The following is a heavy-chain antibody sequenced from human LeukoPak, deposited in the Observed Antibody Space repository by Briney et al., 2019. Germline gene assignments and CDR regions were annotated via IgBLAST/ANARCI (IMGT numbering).Heavy chain of an antibody. D-gene: IGHD2-21*02. V-gene: IGHV1-69*06. CDR1: GGTFSSYA. Sequence: GASVKVSCKASGGTFSSYAISWVRQAPGQGLEWMGGIIPIFGTANYAQKFQGRVTITADKSTSTAYMELSSLRSEDTAVYYCARDSRDIVVVTAIESGAFDIWGQGTMVTVSS. CDR2: IIPIFGTA. CDR3: ARDSRDIVVVTAIESGAFDI. J-gene: IGHJ3*02.